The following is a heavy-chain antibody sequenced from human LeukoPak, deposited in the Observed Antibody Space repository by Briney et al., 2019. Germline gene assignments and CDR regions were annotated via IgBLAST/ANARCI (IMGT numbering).Heavy chain of an antibody. J-gene: IGHJ5*02. V-gene: IGHV1-24*01. CDR3: ATLRFYCSGGSCYPENWFDP. CDR1: GYTLTELS. CDR2: FDPEDGET. D-gene: IGHD2-15*01. Sequence: ASVNVSCKVSGYTLTELSMHWVRQAPGKGLEWMGGFDPEDGETIYAQKFQGRVTMTEDTSTDTAYMELSSLRSEDTAVYYCATLRFYCSGGSCYPENWFDPWGQGTLVTVSS.